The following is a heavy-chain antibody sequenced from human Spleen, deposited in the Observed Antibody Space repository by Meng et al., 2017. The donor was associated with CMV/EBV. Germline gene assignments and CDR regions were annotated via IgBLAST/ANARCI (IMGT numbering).Heavy chain of an antibody. Sequence: SETLSLTCTVSGGSISSGGYYWSWIRQHPGKGLEWIGYIYYSGSTYYNPSLKSRVTISVDTSKNQFSLKLSSVTAADTAVYYCARDRRATQLWHDHYYYGMDVWGQGTTVTVSS. CDR2: IYYSGST. J-gene: IGHJ6*02. CDR1: GGSISSGGYY. V-gene: IGHV4-31*03. CDR3: ARDRRATQLWHDHYYYGMDV. D-gene: IGHD5-18*01.